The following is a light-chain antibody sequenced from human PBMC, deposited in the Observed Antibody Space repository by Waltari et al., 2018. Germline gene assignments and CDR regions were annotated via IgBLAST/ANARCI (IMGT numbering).Light chain of an antibody. CDR3: QQYNSYSPWT. CDR1: QGINNH. CDR2: SAS. V-gene: IGKV1-27*01. Sequence: DIQMTQSPSSLSASVGDRVTITCRASQGINNHLAWYQQKPGKVPTLLIYSASTLRSGVPSRFSGSGSGTDFTLTISSLHPEDVATYYCQQYNSYSPWTFGQGTKVDIK. J-gene: IGKJ1*01.